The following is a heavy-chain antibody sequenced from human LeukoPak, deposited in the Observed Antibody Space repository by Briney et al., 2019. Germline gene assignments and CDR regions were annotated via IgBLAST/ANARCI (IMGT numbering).Heavy chain of an antibody. D-gene: IGHD6-6*01. Sequence: GESLKISCKAFGYFFSNYWIGWVRQMPGKGLEWMGIIYAGDSDTRYSPSFQGQVTIPVDKSITTAYLQWNSLKASDSAIYYCARHSTSHSSDTFDIWGQGTLVIVSS. CDR3: ARHSTSHSSDTFDI. CDR2: IYAGDSDT. V-gene: IGHV5-51*01. J-gene: IGHJ3*02. CDR1: GYFFSNYW.